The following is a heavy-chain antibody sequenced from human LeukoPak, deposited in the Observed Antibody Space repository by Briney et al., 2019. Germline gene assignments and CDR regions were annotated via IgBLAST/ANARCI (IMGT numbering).Heavy chain of an antibody. D-gene: IGHD2-2*01. J-gene: IGHJ4*02. V-gene: IGHV7-4-1*02. CDR1: GYTFTSYG. CDR3: ARGGGGAVVPAL. Sequence: ASVKVSCKASGYTFTSYGISWVRQAPGQGLEWMGWINTKTGDPTYGQGFTGRFVFSLETSVSTAYLQINSLKAEDTAVYYCARGGGGAVVPALWGQGTLITVSS. CDR2: INTKTGDP.